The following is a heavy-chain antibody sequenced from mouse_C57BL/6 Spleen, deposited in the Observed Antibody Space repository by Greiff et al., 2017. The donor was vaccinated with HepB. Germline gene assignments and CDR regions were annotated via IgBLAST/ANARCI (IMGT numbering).Heavy chain of an antibody. CDR1: GFTFSSYA. J-gene: IGHJ2*01. D-gene: IGHD1-1*02. CDR2: ISDGGSYT. CDR3: ARDGSYYASFDY. Sequence: EVKLVESGGGLVKPGGSLKLSCAASGFTFSSYAMSWVRQTPEKRLEWVATISDGGSYTYYPDNVKGRFTISRDNAKNNLYLQMSHLKSEDTAMYYCARDGSYYASFDYWGQGTTLTVSS. V-gene: IGHV5-4*01.